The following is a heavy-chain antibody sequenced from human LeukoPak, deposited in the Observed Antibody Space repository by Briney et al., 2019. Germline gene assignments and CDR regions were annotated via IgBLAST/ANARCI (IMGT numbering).Heavy chain of an antibody. CDR1: GYSISSGYY. V-gene: IGHV4-38-2*01. J-gene: IGHJ3*02. Sequence: SETLSLTCAVSGYSISSGYYWGWIRQPPGKGLEWIGSIYHSGSTYYNPSLKSRVTLSVDTSKNQFSLKLSSVTAADTAVYYCASSPEGALAFDIWGQGTMVTVSS. CDR2: IYHSGST. D-gene: IGHD4/OR15-4a*01. CDR3: ASSPEGALAFDI.